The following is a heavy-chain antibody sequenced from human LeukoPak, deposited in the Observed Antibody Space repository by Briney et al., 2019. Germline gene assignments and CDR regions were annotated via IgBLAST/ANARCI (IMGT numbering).Heavy chain of an antibody. D-gene: IGHD3-22*01. CDR1: GFTFSSYS. V-gene: IGHV3-21*01. Sequence: GGSPRLSCAASGFTFSSYSMNWVRQAPGKGLEWVSSISSSSSYIYYADSVKGRFTISRDNAKNSLYLQMNSLRAEDTAVYYCARGQSSMIVVVILDYWGQGTLVTVSS. CDR3: ARGQSSMIVVVILDY. J-gene: IGHJ4*02. CDR2: ISSSSSYI.